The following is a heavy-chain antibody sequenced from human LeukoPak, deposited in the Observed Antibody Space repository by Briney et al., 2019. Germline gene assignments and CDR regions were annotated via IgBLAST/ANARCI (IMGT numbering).Heavy chain of an antibody. CDR3: ASARGGEPNPYLDY. V-gene: IGHV4-39*07. D-gene: IGHD3-16*01. J-gene: IGHJ4*02. Sequence: PSETLSLTCTVSGGSISSSSYYWGWIRQPPGKGLEWIGSIYYSGSTYYNPSLKSRVTISVDTAKNQFSLKLSSVTAADTAVYSCASARGGEPNPYLDYWGQGTLVTVSS. CDR1: GGSISSSSYY. CDR2: IYYSGST.